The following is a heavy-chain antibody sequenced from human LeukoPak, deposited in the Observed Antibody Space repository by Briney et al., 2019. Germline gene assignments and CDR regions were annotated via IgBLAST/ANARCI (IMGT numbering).Heavy chain of an antibody. D-gene: IGHD6-6*01. CDR2: IKQDGSEK. CDR1: GFTFSSSW. J-gene: IGHJ5*02. CDR3: ARDGPYSTSSTHPP. V-gene: IGHV3-7*03. Sequence: GGSLRLSCAASGFTFSSSWMSWVRQAPGKGLEWVANIKQDGSEKYYVGSVKGQFTISRDNAKNSLYLQMDSLRAEDTAVYYCARDGPYSTSSTHPPWGQGTLVTVSS.